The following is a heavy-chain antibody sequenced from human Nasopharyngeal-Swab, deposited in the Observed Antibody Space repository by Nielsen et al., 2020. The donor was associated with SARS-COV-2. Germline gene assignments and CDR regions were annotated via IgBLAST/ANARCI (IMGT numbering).Heavy chain of an antibody. CDR1: GFTFSSYA. CDR2: VSGGGDST. CDR3: AKLLYVWGTYRYTKIDAFDI. V-gene: IGHV3-23*01. Sequence: GESLKISCAASGFTFSSYAMSWVRQAPGKGLEWVSTVSGGGDSTNYADSVKGRFTFSRGNSKNSLYLQMNSLRAEDTAVYYCAKLLYVWGTYRYTKIDAFDIWGQGTMVTVSS. D-gene: IGHD3-16*02. J-gene: IGHJ3*02.